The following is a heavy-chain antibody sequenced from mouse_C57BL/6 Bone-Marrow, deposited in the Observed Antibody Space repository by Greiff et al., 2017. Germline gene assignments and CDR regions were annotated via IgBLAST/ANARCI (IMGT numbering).Heavy chain of an antibody. Sequence: QVQLQQSGPELVKPGASVKISCKASGYAFSSSWMNWVKQRPGKGLEWIGRIYPGDGDTNYNGKFKGKATLTADTSSSTAYMQLSSLTSEDSAVSFCAWAMDYWGQETSVTVSS. CDR1: GYAFSSSW. J-gene: IGHJ4*01. V-gene: IGHV1-82*01. CDR2: IYPGDGDT. CDR3: AWAMDY.